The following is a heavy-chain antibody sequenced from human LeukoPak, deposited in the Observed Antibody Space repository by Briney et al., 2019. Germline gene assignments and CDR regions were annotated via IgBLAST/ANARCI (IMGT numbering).Heavy chain of an antibody. Sequence: ASVKASCKASGYTFTSYGISWVRQAPGQGLEWMGWISAYNGNTNYAQKLQGRVTMTTDTSTSTAYMELRSLRSDDTAVYYCASAVAGAYYYYGMDVWGQGTTVTVSS. CDR1: GYTFTSYG. J-gene: IGHJ6*02. D-gene: IGHD6-19*01. CDR3: ASAVAGAYYYYGMDV. CDR2: ISAYNGNT. V-gene: IGHV1-18*01.